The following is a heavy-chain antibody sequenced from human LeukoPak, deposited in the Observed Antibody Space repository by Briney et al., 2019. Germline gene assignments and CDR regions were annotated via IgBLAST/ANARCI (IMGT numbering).Heavy chain of an antibody. CDR1: GGSISSYY. J-gene: IGHJ6*02. CDR3: ARDRSGPEYSSSWYYYGMDV. V-gene: IGHV4-59*01. Sequence: SETLSLTCTVSGGSISSYYWSWIRQPPGKGLEWIGYIYYSGSTNYNPSLKSRVTISVDTSKNQFSLKLSSVTAADTAVYYRARDRSGPEYSSSWYYYGMDVWGQGTTVTVSS. D-gene: IGHD6-13*01. CDR2: IYYSGST.